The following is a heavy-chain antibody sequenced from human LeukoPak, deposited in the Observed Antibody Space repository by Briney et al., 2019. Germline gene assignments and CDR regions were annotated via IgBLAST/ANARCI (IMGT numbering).Heavy chain of an antibody. CDR1: GGSISSYY. D-gene: IGHD1-26*01. CDR3: ARWAAARDKVGATAYYYGMDV. Sequence: SETLSLTCTVSGGSISSYYWSWIRQPPGKGLEWIGYIYYSGSTNYNPSLKSRVTISVDTSKNQFSLKLSSVTAADTAVYYCARWAAARDKVGATAYYYGMDVWGQGTTVTVSS. V-gene: IGHV4-59*01. CDR2: IYYSGST. J-gene: IGHJ6*02.